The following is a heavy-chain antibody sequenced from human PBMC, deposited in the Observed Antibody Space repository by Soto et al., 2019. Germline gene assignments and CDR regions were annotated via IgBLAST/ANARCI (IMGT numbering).Heavy chain of an antibody. CDR2: MNPNSGNT. Sequence: ASLKFSCKSSGYTFTSYDINLVRQATGQGLEWMGWMNPNSGNTGYAQKFQGRVTMTRNTSISTAYMELSSLRSEDTAVYYCARNPGGWYGMDVWGQGTTVTVSS. V-gene: IGHV1-8*01. CDR3: ARNPGGWYGMDV. CDR1: GYTFTSYD. D-gene: IGHD6-19*01. J-gene: IGHJ6*02.